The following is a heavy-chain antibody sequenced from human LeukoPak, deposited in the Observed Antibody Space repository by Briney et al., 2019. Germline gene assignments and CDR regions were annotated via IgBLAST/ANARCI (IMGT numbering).Heavy chain of an antibody. Sequence: ASVKVSCKASGYTFASYYMHWVRQAPGQGLEWMGWINPNSGGTNYAQKFQGRVTMTRDTSISTAYMELSRLRSDDTAVYYCARSFVVGPTNSFDPWGQGTLVTVSS. J-gene: IGHJ5*02. V-gene: IGHV1-2*02. CDR2: INPNSGGT. D-gene: IGHD2-21*01. CDR3: ARSFVVGPTNSFDP. CDR1: GYTFASYY.